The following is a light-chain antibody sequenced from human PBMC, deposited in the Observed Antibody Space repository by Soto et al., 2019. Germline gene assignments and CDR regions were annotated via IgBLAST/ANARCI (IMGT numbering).Light chain of an antibody. CDR1: QSVSRN. J-gene: IGKJ1*01. CDR2: GAS. Sequence: ILMPQSPSTLSVSPGERATLSCRASQSVSRNLAWYQQKPGQAPRLLIYGASTRATGIPARFSGSGSGTECTLTISSLPSEEVAVYYCQQYNNWPRTFGQGTKVDIK. V-gene: IGKV3-15*01. CDR3: QQYNNWPRT.